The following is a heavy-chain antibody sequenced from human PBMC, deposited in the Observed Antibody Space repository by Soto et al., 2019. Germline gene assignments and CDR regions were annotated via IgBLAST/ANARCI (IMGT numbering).Heavy chain of an antibody. D-gene: IGHD2-15*01. V-gene: IGHV3-48*01. CDR1: GFTFSSYS. Sequence: EVQLVESGGGLVQPGGSLRLSCAASGFTFSSYSMNWVRQAPGKGLEWVSYISSSSSTIYYADSVKGRFTISRDNAKNYRYLQMDSRRAENKAVDYCAREDLVVVAATRVRGGWFDLWGQGTLVNVSS. CDR3: AREDLVVVAATRVRGGWFDL. CDR2: ISSSSSTI. J-gene: IGHJ5*02.